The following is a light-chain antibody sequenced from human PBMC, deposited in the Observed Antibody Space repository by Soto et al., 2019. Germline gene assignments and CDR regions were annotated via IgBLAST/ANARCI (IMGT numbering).Light chain of an antibody. CDR2: AAS. J-gene: IGKJ4*01. CDR1: QSISSY. CDR3: QQSYSTPLT. Sequence: SSLSASVGDRVTITCRASQSISSYLNWYQQKPGKAPKLLIYAASSLQSGVPSRFSGSGSGTEFTLTISSLQPEDFATYYCQQSYSTPLTFGGGTKVDIK. V-gene: IGKV1-39*01.